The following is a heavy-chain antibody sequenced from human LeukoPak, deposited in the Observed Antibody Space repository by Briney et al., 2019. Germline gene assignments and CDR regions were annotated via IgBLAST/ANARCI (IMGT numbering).Heavy chain of an antibody. Sequence: GSLRLSCAASGFTFSSYAMSWIRQPAGKGLEWIGRIYTSGSTNYNPSLKSRVTISVDTSKNQFSLKLSSVTAADTAVYHCASGPTTGYYYYMDVWGKGTTVTVSS. CDR2: IYTSGST. J-gene: IGHJ6*03. V-gene: IGHV4-4*07. CDR3: ASGPTTGYYYYMDV. CDR1: GFTFSSYA. D-gene: IGHD7-27*01.